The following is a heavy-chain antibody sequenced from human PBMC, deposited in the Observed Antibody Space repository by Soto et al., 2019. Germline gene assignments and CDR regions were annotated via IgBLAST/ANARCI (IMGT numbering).Heavy chain of an antibody. J-gene: IGHJ4*02. CDR1: GYTFTYYP. Sequence: ASVKVSCKASGYTFTYYPIHWVRQAPGQRLEWMGWINIGNGNTASPQKFQGRVTITRETSASTAYMELTSLRSEDTAVYYCAREPLCGGRCYDNYFDFWGQGSLVTVSS. CDR3: AREPLCGGRCYDNYFDF. D-gene: IGHD2-15*01. CDR2: INIGNGNT. V-gene: IGHV1-3*04.